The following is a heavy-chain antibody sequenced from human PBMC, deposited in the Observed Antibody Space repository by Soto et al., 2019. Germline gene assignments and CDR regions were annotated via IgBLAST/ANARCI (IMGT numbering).Heavy chain of an antibody. J-gene: IGHJ4*02. CDR1: GDTFTIFA. Sequence: QVQLVQSGAEVKKPGSSVKVSCKASGDTFTIFAISWVRQAPGQGLEWMGGIIPPIGTTTYAQRFQGRITITGDESTGTAYMELSSLKSEDTAVYYCARDLGSGYDPGDYWGQGTLVTVSS. V-gene: IGHV1-69*12. CDR3: ARDLGSGYDPGDY. CDR2: IIPPIGTT. D-gene: IGHD5-12*01.